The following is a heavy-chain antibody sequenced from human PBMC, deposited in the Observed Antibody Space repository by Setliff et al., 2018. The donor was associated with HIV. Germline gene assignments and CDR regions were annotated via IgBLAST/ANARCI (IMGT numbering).Heavy chain of an antibody. V-gene: IGHV1-3*04. CDR1: GYTFTDYA. D-gene: IGHD4-17*01. J-gene: IGHJ4*02. CDR3: ARDGPPFTVTMLDS. CDR2: VDTARGQP. Sequence: ASVMVSCKASGYTFTDYAIHWLRQAPGQRPECMGWVDTARGQPTYSKNFQGRVTFSADRATNTVYLELTNLKSQGAAVYFCARDGPPFTVTMLDSWGQGTLVTVSS.